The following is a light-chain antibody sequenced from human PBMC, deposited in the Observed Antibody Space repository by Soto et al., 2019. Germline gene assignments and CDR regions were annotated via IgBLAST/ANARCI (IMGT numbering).Light chain of an antibody. V-gene: IGKV3-11*01. CDR1: QSVSSY. CDR2: DAS. CDR3: QQRSNWPYT. J-gene: IGKJ2*01. Sequence: EIVLTQSPATLSLSPGERATLSCRASQSVSSYLAWYQQKPGQPPRLLIYDASNRATGIPARFSGSGSGTDFPLTISSLEPEDFAVYYCQQRSNWPYTFGQGTKLEIK.